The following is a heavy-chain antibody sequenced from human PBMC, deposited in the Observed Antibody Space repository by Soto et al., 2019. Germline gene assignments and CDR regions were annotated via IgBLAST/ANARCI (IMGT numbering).Heavy chain of an antibody. J-gene: IGHJ6*02. V-gene: IGHV1-69*01. CDR2: IIPIFGTA. CDR3: ARGTNARRYYYYGMDV. CDR1: GGTFSSYA. Sequence: QVQLVQSGAEVKKPGSSVKVSCKASGGTFSSYAISWVRQAPGQGLEWMGGIIPIFGTANYAQKFQGRVTITADESTSTDYMELSSLRSEDTAVYYCARGTNARRYYYYGMDVWGQGTTVTVSS. D-gene: IGHD6-6*01.